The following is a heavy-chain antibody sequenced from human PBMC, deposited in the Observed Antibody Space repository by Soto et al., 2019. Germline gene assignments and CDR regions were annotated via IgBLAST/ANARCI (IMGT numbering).Heavy chain of an antibody. CDR1: GYTFTSYY. CDR3: ARGLGWYYDFWSGYFARDYYYYGMDV. D-gene: IGHD3-3*01. V-gene: IGHV1-8*02. Sequence: ASVKVSCKASGYTFTSYYMHWVRQATGQGLEWMGWMNPNSGNTGYAQKFQGRVTMTRNTSISTAYMELSSLRSEDTAVYYCARGLGWYYDFWSGYFARDYYYYGMDVWGQGTTVTVSS. J-gene: IGHJ6*02. CDR2: MNPNSGNT.